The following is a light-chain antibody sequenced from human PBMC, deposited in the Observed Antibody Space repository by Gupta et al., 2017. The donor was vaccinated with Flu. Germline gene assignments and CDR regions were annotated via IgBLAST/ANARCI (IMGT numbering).Light chain of an antibody. CDR3: QQCVNSPWT. CDR1: HRITSDD. Sequence: GGATPFSRARHRITSDDLTWYQQKPGQAPKLLIYGASSKTRGSPDRFSGSGSGTDFTLNISSVDPEDFARYFCQQCVNSPWTFGHGTKVDFK. V-gene: IGKV3-20*01. J-gene: IGKJ1*01. CDR2: GAS.